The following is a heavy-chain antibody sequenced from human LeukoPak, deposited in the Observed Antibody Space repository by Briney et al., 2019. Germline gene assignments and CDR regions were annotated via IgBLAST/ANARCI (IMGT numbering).Heavy chain of an antibody. Sequence: GGSLRLSCAASGFTFSSYGMSWVRQAPGKGLEWVSAISGSGGSTYYADSVKGRFTISRDNSKNTLYLQMNSLRAEDTAVYYCAKDLREIVGATDYFDYWGQGTLVTVSS. J-gene: IGHJ4*02. D-gene: IGHD1-26*01. V-gene: IGHV3-23*01. CDR1: GFTFSSYG. CDR2: ISGSGGST. CDR3: AKDLREIVGATDYFDY.